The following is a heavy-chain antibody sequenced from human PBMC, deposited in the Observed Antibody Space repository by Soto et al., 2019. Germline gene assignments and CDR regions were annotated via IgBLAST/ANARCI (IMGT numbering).Heavy chain of an antibody. V-gene: IGHV3-23*01. CDR2: LSGSGGHT. Sequence: EVQLLESGGGLVQPGGSLSLSCAASGFTFSSYAMTWVRQAPGKGLEWVSALSGSGGHTYYADSVKGRITISRDNSKNTLYLQMNSLRADDTAVYYCAKGRSTVGARTYYYYGMDVWGQGTTVTVSS. J-gene: IGHJ6*02. D-gene: IGHD1-26*01. CDR3: AKGRSTVGARTYYYYGMDV. CDR1: GFTFSSYA.